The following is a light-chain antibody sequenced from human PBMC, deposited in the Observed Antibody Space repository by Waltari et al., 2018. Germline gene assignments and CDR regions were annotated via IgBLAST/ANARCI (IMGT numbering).Light chain of an antibody. CDR1: SSDVGSYNF. CDR3: NSFAAGDTWV. V-gene: IGLV2-23*02. CDR2: EVT. J-gene: IGLJ3*02. Sequence: QSALTQPASVSGSPGQSITISCTGTSSDVGSYNFVSWYQQHPGKAPKLMIYEVTKRPSGVSNRFSGSKSGNAASLTISGLQAEDEADYYCNSFAAGDTWVFGGGTKLTVL.